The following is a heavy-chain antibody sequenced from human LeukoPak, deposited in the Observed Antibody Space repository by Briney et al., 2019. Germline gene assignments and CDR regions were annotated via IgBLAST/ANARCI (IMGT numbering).Heavy chain of an antibody. CDR1: GFTFSSYW. CDR3: ARDWYYDFWSGYSSYYFDY. V-gene: IGHV3-7*01. Sequence: PGGSQRLSCAASGFTFSSYWMSWVRQAPGKGLEWVANIKQDGSEKYYVDSVKGRFTISRDNAKNSLYLQMNSLRAEDTAVYYCARDWYYDFWSGYSSYYFDYWGQGTLVTVSS. J-gene: IGHJ4*02. CDR2: IKQDGSEK. D-gene: IGHD3-3*01.